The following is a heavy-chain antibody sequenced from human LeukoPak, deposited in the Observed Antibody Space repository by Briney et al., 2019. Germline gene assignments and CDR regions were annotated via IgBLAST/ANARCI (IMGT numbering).Heavy chain of an antibody. V-gene: IGHV4-34*01. D-gene: IGHD3-10*01. CDR2: INHSGST. CDR3: ARGVTGYYYGSGIEDRCEC. J-gene: IGHJ4*02. CDR1: GGSFSGYY. Sequence: SETLSLTCAVYGGSFSGYYWSWIRQPPGKGLEWIGEINHSGSTNYNPSLKSRVTISVDTSKNQFSLKLSSVTAADTAVYYCARGVTGYYYGSGIEDRCECWGQGTLVTVSS.